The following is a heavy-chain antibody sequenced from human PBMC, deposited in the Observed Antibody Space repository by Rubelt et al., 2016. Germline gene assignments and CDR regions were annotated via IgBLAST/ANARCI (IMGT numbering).Heavy chain of an antibody. CDR1: GFSLSTSGVG. CDR3: AHRLAANWFDS. J-gene: IGHJ5*01. V-gene: IGHV2-5*02. CDR2: IYWDDAK. Sequence: QITLKESGPTLVKPTQTLTLTCTFSGFSLSTSGVGVGWIRQPPGKALEWLALIYWDDAKRYRSSLKGRLTITKDTAKNQVVLKMTNMEHVDTATYYCAHRLAANWFDSWGQGTLVTVSS. D-gene: IGHD6-13*01.